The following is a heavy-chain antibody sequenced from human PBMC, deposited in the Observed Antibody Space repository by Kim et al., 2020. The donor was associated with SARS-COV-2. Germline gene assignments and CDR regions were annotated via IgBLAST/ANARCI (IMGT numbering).Heavy chain of an antibody. V-gene: IGHV4-31*03. CDR1: GGSISSGGYY. CDR3: AREPASYYYDSSGHRVDYYGMDV. Sequence: SETLSLTCTVSGGSISSGGYYWSWIRQHPGKGLEWIGYIYYSGSTYYNQSLKSRVTISVDTSKNQFSLKLSSVTAADTAVYYCAREPASYYYDSSGHRVDYYGMDVWGQGTTVTVSS. D-gene: IGHD3-22*01. CDR2: IYYSGST. J-gene: IGHJ6*02.